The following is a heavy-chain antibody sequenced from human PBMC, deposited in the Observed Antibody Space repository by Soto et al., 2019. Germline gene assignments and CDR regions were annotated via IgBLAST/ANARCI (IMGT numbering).Heavy chain of an antibody. CDR2: IYYSGST. J-gene: IGHJ4*02. CDR1: GGSISSSSYY. D-gene: IGHD6-6*01. V-gene: IGHV4-39*01. CDR3: ARLTSGSPHFDY. Sequence: TLTLTCTVSGGSISSSSYYWGWIRQPPGKGLEWIGSIYYSGSTYYNPSLKSRVTISVDTSKNQFSLKLSSVTAADTAVYYCARLTSGSPHFDYWGQGTLVTVSS.